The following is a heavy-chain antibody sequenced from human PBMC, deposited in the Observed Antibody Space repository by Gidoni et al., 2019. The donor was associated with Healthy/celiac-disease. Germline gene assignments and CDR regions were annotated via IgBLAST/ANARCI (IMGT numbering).Heavy chain of an antibody. D-gene: IGHD3-22*01. CDR3: AKDISMIVVDEGYFDL. Sequence: EVQLVESGGGLVQPGRALRLSCAASGFTFDVYAMHWVRQAPEKGLEWVSGISWNSGSIGYADYVKGRFTISRDNAKNSLYLQMNSLRAEDTALYYCAKDISMIVVDEGYFDLWGRGTLVTVSS. CDR1: GFTFDVYA. V-gene: IGHV3-9*01. J-gene: IGHJ2*01. CDR2: ISWNSGSI.